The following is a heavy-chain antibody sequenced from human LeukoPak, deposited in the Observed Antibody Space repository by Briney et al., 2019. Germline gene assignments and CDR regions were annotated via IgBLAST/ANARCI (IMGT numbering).Heavy chain of an antibody. D-gene: IGHD2-2*01. CDR2: ISSSGSLT. Sequence: GGSLRLSCAASGFRLSSQSMNWVRQAPGKGLEWVSSISSSGSLTYCADSVKGRFTISRDNAKNSLYLQMNSLRAEDTAVYYCARVFYELLSTGHMDVWGKGTTVTVSS. J-gene: IGHJ6*03. CDR3: ARVFYELLSTGHMDV. V-gene: IGHV3-21*06. CDR1: GFRLSSQS.